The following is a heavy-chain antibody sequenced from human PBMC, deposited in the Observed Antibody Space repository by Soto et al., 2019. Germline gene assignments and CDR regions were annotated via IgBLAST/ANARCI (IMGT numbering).Heavy chain of an antibody. Sequence: EVQLVVTGGGLVKAGGSLRLFCTASGFTFRNYNMNWVRQAPGKGLEWVSSISTGGAYMFYADSVKGRFTVSRDNAQNSLFLQIDSPRAEDTAVYYCAKDIASPGGDYFDSWGQGTLLTVSS. J-gene: IGHJ4*02. CDR1: GFTFRNYN. V-gene: IGHV3-21*06. D-gene: IGHD2-21*01. CDR3: AKDIASPGGDYFDS. CDR2: ISTGGAYM.